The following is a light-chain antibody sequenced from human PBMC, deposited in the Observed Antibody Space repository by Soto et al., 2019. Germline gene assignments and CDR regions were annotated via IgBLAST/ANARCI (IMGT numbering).Light chain of an antibody. CDR2: GAS. J-gene: IGKJ5*01. Sequence: IVLTQSPGTLSVSPGERATLSCRASQSVSSNLAWYQQKPGQAPRLLIYGASTRATGIPARFSGSGSGTEFTLTVSSLQSEDFAVYYCQQYNNWPPITFGQGTRLEIK. CDR3: QQYNNWPPIT. V-gene: IGKV3-15*01. CDR1: QSVSSN.